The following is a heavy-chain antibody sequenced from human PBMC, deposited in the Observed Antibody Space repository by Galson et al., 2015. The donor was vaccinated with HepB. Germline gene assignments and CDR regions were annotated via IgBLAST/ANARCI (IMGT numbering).Heavy chain of an antibody. V-gene: IGHV3-7*01. CDR3: ARDRSSGWPRRFSYYMDV. Sequence: SLRLSCAASGFTFSTYWMSWVRQAPGKGLEWVANINHYGSEKYYVDSVKGRFTISRDNAKSSLYLQMNSLRAGDTAVYYCARDRSSGWPRRFSYYMDVWGKGTTVTVSS. CDR2: INHYGSEK. CDR1: GFTFSTYW. J-gene: IGHJ6*03. D-gene: IGHD6-19*01.